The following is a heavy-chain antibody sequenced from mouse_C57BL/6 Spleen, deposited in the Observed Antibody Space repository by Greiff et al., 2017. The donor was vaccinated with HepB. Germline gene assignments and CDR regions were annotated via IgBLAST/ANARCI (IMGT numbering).Heavy chain of an antibody. CDR2: ILPNSGST. CDR3: ARSPYYYGSSPAWFAY. V-gene: IGHV1-64*01. J-gene: IGHJ3*01. CDR1: GYTFTSYW. Sequence: QVQLQQPGAELVKPGASVKLSCKASGYTFTSYWMHWVKQRPGQGLEWIGMILPNSGSTNYNEKFKSKATLTVDKSSSTAYMQLSSLTSEDSAVYYCARSPYYYGSSPAWFAYWGQGTLVTVSA. D-gene: IGHD1-1*01.